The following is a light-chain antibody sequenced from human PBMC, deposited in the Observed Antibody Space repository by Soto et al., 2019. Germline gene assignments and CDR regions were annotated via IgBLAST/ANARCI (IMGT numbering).Light chain of an antibody. Sequence: NFMLTQPHSVSESPGKTVTISCTRSSGSIATNYVQWYQQRPGSSPTTVIYEDTQRPSGVPDRFSGSIDSSSNSASLTISGLKTVDEADYYCQSYDSSIWVFGGGTKLTVL. CDR2: EDT. CDR3: QSYDSSIWV. V-gene: IGLV6-57*01. CDR1: SGSIATNY. J-gene: IGLJ3*02.